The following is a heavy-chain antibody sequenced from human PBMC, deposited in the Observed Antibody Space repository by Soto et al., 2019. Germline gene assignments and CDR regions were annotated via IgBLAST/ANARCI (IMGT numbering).Heavy chain of an antibody. V-gene: IGHV4-61*01. J-gene: IGHJ4*02. CDR1: GVSVSSGSFY. Sequence: SETLSLTXTVSGVSVSSGSFYWAWIRQPPGKGLEWIGFGSYSGTTNYKPSLKSRVTISVDTSRSQISLKVSSLTAADTAVYYCARGATVTQYDYWGQGTLVTVSS. CDR2: GSYSGTT. D-gene: IGHD4-17*01. CDR3: ARGATVTQYDY.